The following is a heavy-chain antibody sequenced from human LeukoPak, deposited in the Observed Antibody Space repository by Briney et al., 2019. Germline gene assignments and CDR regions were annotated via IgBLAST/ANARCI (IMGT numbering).Heavy chain of an antibody. V-gene: IGHV4-34*01. J-gene: IGHJ6*02. Sequence: PETLSLTCAVYGGSFSGYYWSWIRQPPGKGLEWIGEINHSGSTNYNPSLKSRVTISVDTSKNQFSLKLSSVTAADTAVYYCARGPLAAAGTLTYYYYGMDVWGQGTTVTVSS. CDR2: INHSGST. CDR1: GGSFSGYY. D-gene: IGHD6-13*01. CDR3: ARGPLAAAGTLTYYYYGMDV.